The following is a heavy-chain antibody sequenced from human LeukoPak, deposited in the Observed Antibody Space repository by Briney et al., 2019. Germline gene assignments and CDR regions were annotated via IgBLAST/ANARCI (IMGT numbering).Heavy chain of an antibody. D-gene: IGHD1-14*01. CDR3: AKVALTGY. Sequence: GGSLRLSCAASGFTFSNYEMNWVRQAPGKGLEWVSYISSSGSTIYYADSVKGRFTISRDNPKNLLYLQMNSLRAEDTAVYYCAKVALTGYWGQGTLVTVSS. J-gene: IGHJ4*02. CDR1: GFTFSNYE. V-gene: IGHV3-48*03. CDR2: ISSSGSTI.